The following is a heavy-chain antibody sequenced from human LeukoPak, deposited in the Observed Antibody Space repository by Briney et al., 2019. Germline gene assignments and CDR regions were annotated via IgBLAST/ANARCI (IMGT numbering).Heavy chain of an antibody. CDR1: GYTFTSYY. V-gene: IGHV1-46*01. J-gene: IGHJ5*02. Sequence: ASVKVSCTASGYTFTSYYMHWVRQAPGQGLEWMGIINTSGGSTTYAQKFQGRVSMTRDTSTSTVYLEVSSLRSEDTAVYYCARGQGGNTLWFDPWGQGTLVTVSS. CDR3: ARGQGGNTLWFDP. D-gene: IGHD4-23*01. CDR2: INTSGGST.